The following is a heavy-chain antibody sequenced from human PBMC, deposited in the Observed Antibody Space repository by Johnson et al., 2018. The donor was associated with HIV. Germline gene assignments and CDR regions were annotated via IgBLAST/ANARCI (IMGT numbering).Heavy chain of an antibody. CDR2: ISYDGSNK. CDR1: GFTFSSFA. V-gene: IGHV3-30-3*01. J-gene: IGHJ3*02. Sequence: EQLVESGGGVVQPGTSLRLSCAASGFTFSSFAMHWVRQAPGKGLEWMAFISYDGSNKYFTDSVRGRFTISRDNSKNTLFLQMNSLRAEDTAVYYCVRRFYDSSAFDIWGQGTLVTVSS. CDR3: VRRFYDSSAFDI. D-gene: IGHD3-22*01.